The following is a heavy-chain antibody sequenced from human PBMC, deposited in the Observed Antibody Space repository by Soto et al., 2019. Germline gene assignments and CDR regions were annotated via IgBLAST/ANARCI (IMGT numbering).Heavy chain of an antibody. V-gene: IGHV1-69*12. Sequence: VQLVQSGAEVKKPGSSVKVSCKASGDTFSSHGITWVRQAPGLGLEWMGGIIPMFDTTNYAQKFQGRLTITADESTSTAYMERSSLSSEDTAVYFCARGAAAGSYYGMDVWGQGTSVTVSS. J-gene: IGHJ6*02. CDR1: GDTFSSHG. D-gene: IGHD6-13*01. CDR3: ARGAAAGSYYGMDV. CDR2: IIPMFDTT.